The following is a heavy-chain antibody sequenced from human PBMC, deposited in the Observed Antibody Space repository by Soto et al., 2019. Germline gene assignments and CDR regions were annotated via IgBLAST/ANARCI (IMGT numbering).Heavy chain of an antibody. CDR1: GFTFSTYE. CDR2: ISVRGNIN. Sequence: PGGSLRLSCAASGFTFSTYEFNWVRQAPGGGRGWISYISVRGNINTYAESVKGRFTISRDNAENSLHLHMSNLRVDDTALYFCVRDTMRASAGAYLDYWGQGTQVTVSS. J-gene: IGHJ4*02. CDR3: VRDTMRASAGAYLDY. V-gene: IGHV3-48*03. D-gene: IGHD2-2*01.